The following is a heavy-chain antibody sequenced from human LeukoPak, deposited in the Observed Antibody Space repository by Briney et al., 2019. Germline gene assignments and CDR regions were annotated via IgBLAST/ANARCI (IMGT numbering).Heavy chain of an antibody. Sequence: GGSLRLSCAASGFTFSRYWMSWVRQAPGKGLERVANIKQDGSEKYYVGSVKGRFTISRDNAKKSLYLKMNSLRGEDTALYYCVRDYCGGDCYPFDYWGQGTLVTVSS. CDR1: GFTFSRYW. J-gene: IGHJ4*02. CDR3: VRDYCGGDCYPFDY. V-gene: IGHV3-7*03. D-gene: IGHD2-21*02. CDR2: IKQDGSEK.